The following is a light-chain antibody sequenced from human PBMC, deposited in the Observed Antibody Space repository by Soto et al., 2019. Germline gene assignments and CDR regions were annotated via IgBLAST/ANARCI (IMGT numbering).Light chain of an antibody. V-gene: IGLV2-14*01. CDR3: SSYTTRNTVL. Sequence: QSALTQPASVSGSPGQSITISCTGTSSDVGGYTYVSWYQQHPGRAPKLMIYEVSNRPSGVSNSFSGSKSGNTASLTISGLQAEDEADYYCSSYTTRNTVLFGGGTKVTVL. CDR1: SSDVGGYTY. CDR2: EVS. J-gene: IGLJ2*01.